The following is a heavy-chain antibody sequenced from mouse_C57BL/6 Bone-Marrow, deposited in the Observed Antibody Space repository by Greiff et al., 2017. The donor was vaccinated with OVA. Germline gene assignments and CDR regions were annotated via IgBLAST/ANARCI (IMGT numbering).Heavy chain of an antibody. CDR3: ARHQVATNAMDY. V-gene: IGHV5-12*01. CDR1: GFTFSDYY. CDR2: ISNGGGST. J-gene: IGHJ4*01. D-gene: IGHD1-1*01. Sequence: EVQLVESGGGLVQPGGSLKLSCAASGFTFSDYYMYWVRQTPEKRLEWVAYISNGGGSTYYPDTVKGRFTISRDNAKNTLYLQMSRLKSEDTAMYYCARHQVATNAMDYWGQGTSVTVSS.